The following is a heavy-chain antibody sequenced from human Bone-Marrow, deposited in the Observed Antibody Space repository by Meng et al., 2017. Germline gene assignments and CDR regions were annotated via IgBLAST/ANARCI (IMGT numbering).Heavy chain of an antibody. CDR3: ARELLYDSSGYYFEYFDY. J-gene: IGHJ4*02. D-gene: IGHD3-22*01. CDR2: INPNSGGT. Sequence: QVQLVQSGGEVKKPGASVKGSCKASGYTFTGYYMHWVRQAPGQGREWMGRINPNSGGTNYAQKFQGRVTMTRDTSISTAYMELSRLRSDDTAVYYCARELLYDSSGYYFEYFDYWGQGTLVTVSS. CDR1: GYTFTGYY. V-gene: IGHV1-2*06.